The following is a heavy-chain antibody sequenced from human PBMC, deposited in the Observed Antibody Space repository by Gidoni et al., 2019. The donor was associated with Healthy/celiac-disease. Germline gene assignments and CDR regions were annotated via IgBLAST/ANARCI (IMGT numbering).Heavy chain of an antibody. CDR3: ARAAGSGRSFDP. CDR2: ISAYNGNT. D-gene: IGHD3-10*01. CDR1: GCTFTSYG. Sequence: QVQPVPAGAGVKMPCASVQISCNDSGCTFTSYGIGWVRQAPGQGLEWMGWISAYNGNTNYEQKLQGRVTMTTDTSTSTAYMELRRLRSDDTAVYYCARAAGSGRSFDPWGQGTLVTVSS. J-gene: IGHJ5*02. V-gene: IGHV1-18*01.